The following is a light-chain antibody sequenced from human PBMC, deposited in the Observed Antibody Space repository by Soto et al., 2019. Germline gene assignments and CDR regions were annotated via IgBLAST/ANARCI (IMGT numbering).Light chain of an antibody. V-gene: IGKV3-20*01. CDR3: QHFGSSPGYT. Sequence: ESVMTQSPGTLFLSPGERATLPCRASQSVSTSSLAWYQQKPGQPPRLLIYCASSRATGIPDRFSGSGSGTDFTLTISRLEPEDFAVYFCQHFGSSPGYTFGRGTKLQIK. CDR1: QSVSTSS. J-gene: IGKJ2*01. CDR2: CAS.